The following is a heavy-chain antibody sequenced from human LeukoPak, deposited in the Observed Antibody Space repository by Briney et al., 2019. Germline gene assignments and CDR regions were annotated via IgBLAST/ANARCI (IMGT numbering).Heavy chain of an antibody. CDR2: VYRAGRT. Sequence: PGGSLRLSWAAAGFTVSSNYMSWVRQAQGKGLEWVSVVYRAGRTYYADSVKGRFTISRDNSKNTMYLQMNSLRAEDTAVYYCARDLEVRGGAAAGRPYYYYYAMDVWGQGTTVTVSS. CDR1: GFTVSSNY. J-gene: IGHJ6*02. V-gene: IGHV3-53*01. D-gene: IGHD6-13*01. CDR3: ARDLEVRGGAAAGRPYYYYYAMDV.